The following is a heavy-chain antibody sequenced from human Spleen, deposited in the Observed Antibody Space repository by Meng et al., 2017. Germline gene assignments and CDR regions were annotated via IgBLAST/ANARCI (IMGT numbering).Heavy chain of an antibody. D-gene: IGHD4-11*01. J-gene: IGHJ4*02. CDR2: INHSGST. Sequence: VQVQESGSGLGKPLQTLSLMCAVYGGSFRGYYWSWIRQPPGKGLEWIGEINHSGSTNYNPSLKSRVTISVDTSKNQFSLKLSSVTAADTAVYYCARGPTTMAHDFDYWGQGTLVTVSS. V-gene: IGHV4-34*01. CDR3: ARGPTTMAHDFDY. CDR1: GGSFRGYY.